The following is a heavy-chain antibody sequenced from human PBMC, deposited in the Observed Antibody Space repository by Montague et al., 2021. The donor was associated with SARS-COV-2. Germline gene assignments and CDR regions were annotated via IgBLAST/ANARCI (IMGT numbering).Heavy chain of an antibody. D-gene: IGHD3-3*01. CDR2: ISSSISYP. V-gene: IGHV3-11*03. CDR1: GFTFSDYY. CDR3: AASLGSITIFGVVTMGYFDY. J-gene: IGHJ4*02. Sequence: SLRLSCAASGFTFSDYYLSWIRQAPGKGLEWVSYISSSISYPNYSYSXXVLFTISRDNAKNSLYLQMNSLRAEDTAVSYCAASLGSITIFGVVTMGYFDYWGQGTLVTASS.